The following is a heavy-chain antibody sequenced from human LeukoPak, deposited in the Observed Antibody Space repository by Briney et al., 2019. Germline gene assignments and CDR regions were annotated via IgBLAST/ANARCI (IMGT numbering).Heavy chain of an antibody. CDR3: ASRVLRYQLGAFDI. D-gene: IGHD3-16*01. Sequence: GSSVKVSCKASGGTFSSYAISWVRQAPGQGLEWMGGIIPIFGTANYAQKFQGRVTITADKSTSTAYMELSSLRSEDTAVYYCASRVLRYQLGAFDIWGQGTMVTVSS. CDR1: GGTFSSYA. J-gene: IGHJ3*02. CDR2: IIPIFGTA. V-gene: IGHV1-69*06.